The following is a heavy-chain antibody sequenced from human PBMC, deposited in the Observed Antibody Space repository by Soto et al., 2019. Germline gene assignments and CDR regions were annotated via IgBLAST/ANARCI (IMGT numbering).Heavy chain of an antibody. Sequence: QVQLQESGPGLVKPSQTLSLTCTVSGGSISSGGYYWSWIRQHPGKGLEWIGYIYYSGSTYYNPSLKSRVTISVDTSKNQFSLKLSSVTAADTAVYYCARGGDYGPDYYYYGMDVWGQGTTVTVSS. CDR3: ARGGDYGPDYYYYGMDV. J-gene: IGHJ6*02. V-gene: IGHV4-31*03. CDR1: GGSISSGGYY. CDR2: IYYSGST. D-gene: IGHD4-17*01.